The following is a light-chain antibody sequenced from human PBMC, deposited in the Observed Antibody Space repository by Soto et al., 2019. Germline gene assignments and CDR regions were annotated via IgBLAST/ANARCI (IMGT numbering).Light chain of an antibody. CDR3: QQRSSWPLT. V-gene: IGKV3-11*01. CDR2: DAF. CDR1: QSVGSY. J-gene: IGKJ4*01. Sequence: EIVLTQSPATLSVSPGERDTLSCRASQSVGSYFAWYQQKPGQAPRLLIYDAFSRATGIPARFSGSGSGTDFTLTISSLEPEDFAVYFCQQRSSWPLTFGGGTMVEIK.